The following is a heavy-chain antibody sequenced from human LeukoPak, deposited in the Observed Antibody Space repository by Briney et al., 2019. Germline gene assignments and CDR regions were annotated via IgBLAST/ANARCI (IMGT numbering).Heavy chain of an antibody. Sequence: YNXNXXXXAPGKGLEWLSCISNSSIYIYYADSVKGRFTISRDNAKNSLYLQMNSLRAEDTAVYYCARDLWSPVDFWGQGTLVTVSS. D-gene: IGHD2-21*01. V-gene: IGHV3-21*01. CDR3: ARDLWSPVDF. CDR1: YN. J-gene: IGHJ4*02. CDR2: ISNSSIYI.